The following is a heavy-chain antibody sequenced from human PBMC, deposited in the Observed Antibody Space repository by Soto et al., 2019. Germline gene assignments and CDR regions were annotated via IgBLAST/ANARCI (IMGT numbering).Heavy chain of an antibody. J-gene: IGHJ5*02. CDR2: ISYDGSNK. CDR1: GFTFSSYG. CDR3: SKEGQDFAFRFDP. V-gene: IGHV3-30*18. Sequence: QVQLVESGGGVVQPGRSLRLSCAASGFTFSSYGMHWVRQAPGKGLEWVAVISYDGSNKYYADCVKGRFTISRDNSKNTQYLQMNSLRAEDRAVYYCSKEGQDFAFRFDPWGQGTLVTVSS.